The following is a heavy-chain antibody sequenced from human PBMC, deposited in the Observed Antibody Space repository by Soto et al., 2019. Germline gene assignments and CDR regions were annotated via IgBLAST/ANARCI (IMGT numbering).Heavy chain of an antibody. V-gene: IGHV3-48*01. CDR3: ARSYSNTGYYYYGMDV. J-gene: IGHJ6*02. CDR1: GFTFSSYS. D-gene: IGHD4-4*01. CDR2: ISSSSSTI. Sequence: GGSLRLSCAASGFTFSSYSMNWVRQAPGKGLEWVSYISSSSSTIYYADSVKGRFTISRDNAKNSLYLQMNSLRAEDTAVYYCARSYSNTGYYYYGMDVWGQGTTVTVSS.